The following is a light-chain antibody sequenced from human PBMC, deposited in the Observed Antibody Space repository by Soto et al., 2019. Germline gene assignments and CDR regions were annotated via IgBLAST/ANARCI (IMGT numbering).Light chain of an antibody. CDR3: AAWDDSLRGVV. J-gene: IGLJ2*01. V-gene: IGLV1-47*01. CDR2: RDN. CDR1: TSNIGINN. Sequence: QSVLTQPPSASGTPGQRVTISCSGTTSNIGINNVNWYQHLPGMAPKLLIYRDNQRPSGVPDRFSGSKSGTSASLAISGLRSDDEADYYCAAWDDSLRGVVFGGGTKLTVL.